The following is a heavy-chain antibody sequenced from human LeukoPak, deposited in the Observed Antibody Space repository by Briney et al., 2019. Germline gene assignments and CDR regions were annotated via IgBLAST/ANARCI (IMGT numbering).Heavy chain of an antibody. CDR3: ARAPDFYPRDYYYYMDV. Sequence: GASVKVSCKTSGGTFNSYPINWVRQAPGQGLEWMGGIIPIFDTAKYAQKFQGRVTITADESTSTVYMELSSLKSEDTAIYYCARAPDFYPRDYYYYMDVWGKGTTVTISS. CDR1: GGTFNSYP. D-gene: IGHD2/OR15-2a*01. V-gene: IGHV1-69*01. J-gene: IGHJ6*03. CDR2: IIPIFDTA.